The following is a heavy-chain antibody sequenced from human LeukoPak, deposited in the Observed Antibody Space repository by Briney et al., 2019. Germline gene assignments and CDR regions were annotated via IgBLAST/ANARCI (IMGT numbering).Heavy chain of an antibody. CDR2: IIPIFGTA. CDR3: ARVVPLAAGYDRAGYYFDY. D-gene: IGHD3-22*01. J-gene: IGHJ4*02. Sequence: SVKVSCKASGGTFSSYAISWVRQAPGQGLGWMGGIIPIFGTANYAQKFQGRVTITTDESTSTAYMELSSLRSEDTAVYYCARVVPLAAGYDRAGYYFDYWGQGTLVTVSS. V-gene: IGHV1-69*05. CDR1: GGTFSSYA.